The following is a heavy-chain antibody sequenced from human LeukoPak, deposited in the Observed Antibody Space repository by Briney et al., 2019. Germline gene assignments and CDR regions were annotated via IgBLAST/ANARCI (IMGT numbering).Heavy chain of an antibody. Sequence: SETLSLTCTVSGGSISSYYWSWIRQPPGKGLEWIGYIYYSGSTNYNPSLKSRVTISVDTSKNQFSLKLSSVTAADTAVYYCARLGSSWYLTSYYFDHWGQGTLVTVSS. D-gene: IGHD6-13*01. CDR3: ARLGSSWYLTSYYFDH. CDR2: IYYSGST. CDR1: GGSISSYY. J-gene: IGHJ4*02. V-gene: IGHV4-59*08.